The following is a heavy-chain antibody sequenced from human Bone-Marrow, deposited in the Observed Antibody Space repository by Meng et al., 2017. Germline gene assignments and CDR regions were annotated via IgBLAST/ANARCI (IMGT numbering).Heavy chain of an antibody. CDR1: GGSMSDYY. V-gene: IGHV4-59*12. D-gene: IGHD3-16*01. J-gene: IGHJ3*02. Sequence: GSLRLSCTASGGSMSDYYWGWIRQPPGKGLEWIGFVYYSGITNYNSSLKSRVTISVDTSKNQFSLKLSSVTAADTAVYYWARGVTFKYGVGADDAFYIWGQGTMVTVSS. CDR2: VYYSGIT. CDR3: ARGVTFKYGVGADDAFYI.